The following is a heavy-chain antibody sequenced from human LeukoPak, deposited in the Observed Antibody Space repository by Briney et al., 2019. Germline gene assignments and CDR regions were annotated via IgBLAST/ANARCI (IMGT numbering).Heavy chain of an antibody. J-gene: IGHJ4*02. CDR2: IYYSGST. CDR1: GGSISSSSYY. Sequence: SETLSLTCTVSGGSISSSSYYWGWIRQPPGKGLEWIGSIYYSGSTYYNPSLKSRVTISVDTSKNQFSLKLSSVTAADTAVYYCARSGYSGYLHWGQGTLVTVSS. D-gene: IGHD5-12*01. V-gene: IGHV4-39*07. CDR3: ARSGYSGYLH.